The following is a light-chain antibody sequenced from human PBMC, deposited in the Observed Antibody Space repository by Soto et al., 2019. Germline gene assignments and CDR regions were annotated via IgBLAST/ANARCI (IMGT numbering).Light chain of an antibody. J-gene: IGLJ2*01. CDR1: SGHSTYA. CDR3: PICGSGLTVV. Sequence: QLVLTQSPSASASLGASVKLTCTLSSGHSTYAGAWHQQQPEKGPRYLMNLNSDDSHTTGDGIPARFSGSSSGAERSLTISSLQAEDAADYYCPICGSGLTVVFGGGTKLTV. V-gene: IGLV4-69*01. CDR2: LNSDDSH.